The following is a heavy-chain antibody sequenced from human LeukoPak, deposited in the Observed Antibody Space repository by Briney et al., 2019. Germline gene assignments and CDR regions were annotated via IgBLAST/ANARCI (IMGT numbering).Heavy chain of an antibody. Sequence: PGGSLRLSXAASGFTVSSNYMSWVRQVPGKGLEWVSVIYSGGSTYYADSVKGRFAISRDNSKNTLYLQMNSLRAEDTAVYYCARGFSSSWYSDSWGQGTLVTVSS. J-gene: IGHJ4*02. D-gene: IGHD6-13*01. V-gene: IGHV3-53*01. CDR2: IYSGGST. CDR3: ARGFSSSWYSDS. CDR1: GFTVSSNY.